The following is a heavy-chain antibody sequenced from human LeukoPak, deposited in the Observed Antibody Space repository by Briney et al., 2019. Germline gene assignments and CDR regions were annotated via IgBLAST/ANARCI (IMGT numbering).Heavy chain of an antibody. CDR3: ARGSGTSWFDY. CDR1: GYTFTANY. Sequence: ASVKVSCKASGYTFTANYMHWVRQAPGQGLEWMGWINPRSGGTNYGEKFRGRVTMTRDTSITTAYMELSSLRFDDTAVYYCARGSGTSWFDYWDQGTLVTVSS. CDR2: INPRSGGT. V-gene: IGHV1-2*02. D-gene: IGHD2-2*01. J-gene: IGHJ4*02.